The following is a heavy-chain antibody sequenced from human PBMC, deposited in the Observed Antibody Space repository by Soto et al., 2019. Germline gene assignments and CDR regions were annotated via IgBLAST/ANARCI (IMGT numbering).Heavy chain of an antibody. V-gene: IGHV4-34*01. CDR1: GGSFSGYY. Sequence: SETLSLTCAVYGGSFSGYYWSWIRQPPGKGLEWIGEINHSGSTNYNPSLKSRVTISVDTSKNQFSLKLSSVTAADTAVYYCARGAAMVTIDYCGQGTLVSVSS. J-gene: IGHJ4*02. CDR3: ARGAAMVTIDY. D-gene: IGHD5-18*01. CDR2: INHSGST.